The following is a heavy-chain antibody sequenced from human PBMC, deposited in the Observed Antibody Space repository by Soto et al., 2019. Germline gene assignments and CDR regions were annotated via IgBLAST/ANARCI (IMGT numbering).Heavy chain of an antibody. CDR2: IWYDGSDQ. CDR3: ARDGHKRSCGYYFDS. D-gene: IGHD5-12*01. CDR1: GFIFSDYG. J-gene: IGHJ4*02. V-gene: IGHV3-33*01. Sequence: GGSLRLSCAASGFIFSDYGMHWVRQAPGKGLEWVAAIWYDGSDQNSADSVKGRFTISRDNSKNTLFLQMNSLRAEDTAVYYCARDGHKRSCGYYFDSWGQGTMVTVSS.